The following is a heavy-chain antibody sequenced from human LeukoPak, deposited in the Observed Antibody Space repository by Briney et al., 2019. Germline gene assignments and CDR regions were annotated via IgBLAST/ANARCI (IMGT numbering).Heavy chain of an antibody. V-gene: IGHV3-23*01. J-gene: IGHJ4*02. Sequence: GGSLRLSCAASGFTFSTYAMSWVRQAPGKGLEWVSAIGLRSGSTYYADSVKGRFTISRDNSKNTVYLQMNSLRADDTAVYYCAKLGGYYDNSASRYFDYWGQGTLVTVSS. CDR3: AKLGGYYDNSASRYFDY. CDR2: IGLRSGST. D-gene: IGHD3-22*01. CDR1: GFTFSTYA.